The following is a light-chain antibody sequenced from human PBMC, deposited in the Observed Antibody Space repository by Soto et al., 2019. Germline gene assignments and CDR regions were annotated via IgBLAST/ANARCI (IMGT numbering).Light chain of an antibody. CDR3: ISYTSSSTWV. CDR2: EVS. J-gene: IGLJ7*01. V-gene: IGLV2-14*01. Sequence: QSALTQPASVSGSPGQSITISCTGTSSDVGGYNYVSWYQQHPGTVPKLMIFEVSNRPSGVSNRFSGSKSGNTASLTISGLQAEDEADYYCISYTSSSTWVFGEGTQLTVL. CDR1: SSDVGGYNY.